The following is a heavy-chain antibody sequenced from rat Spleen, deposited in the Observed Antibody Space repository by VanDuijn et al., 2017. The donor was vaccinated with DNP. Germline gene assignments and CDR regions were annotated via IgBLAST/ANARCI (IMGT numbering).Heavy chain of an antibody. Sequence: EVQLQESGPGLVKTSQSLSLTCSVTGYSITSNYWGWIRKFPGNKMEYIGHISYSGRTHYNSSLKSRISITRDTSKNQFFLHLTSVTTEETATYYCARWGDYFDYWGQGVMVTVSS. J-gene: IGHJ2*01. CDR1: GYSITSNY. CDR3: ARWGDYFDY. V-gene: IGHV3-1*01. CDR2: ISYSGRT.